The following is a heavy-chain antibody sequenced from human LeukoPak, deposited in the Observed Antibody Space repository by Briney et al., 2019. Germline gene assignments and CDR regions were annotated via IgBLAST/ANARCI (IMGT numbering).Heavy chain of an antibody. CDR3: ARFSSGWYTGGGGFDP. D-gene: IGHD6-19*01. V-gene: IGHV4-34*01. Sequence: PSETLSLTCAVYGGSFSGYYWSWIRQPPGKGLEWIGEINHSGSTNYNPSLKSRVTISVDTSKNQFSLKLSSVTAADTAVYYCARFSSGWYTGGGGFDPWGQGTLVTVSS. CDR1: GGSFSGYY. J-gene: IGHJ5*02. CDR2: INHSGST.